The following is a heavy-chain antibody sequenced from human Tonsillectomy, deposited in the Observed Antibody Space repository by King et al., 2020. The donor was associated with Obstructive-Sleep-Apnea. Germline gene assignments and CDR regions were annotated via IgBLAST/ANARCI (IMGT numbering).Heavy chain of an antibody. Sequence: VQLVESGAEVKKPGASVKVSCQASRYTFTGYFIHWVRQAPGQGLEWMGWINPNNGGTNYAQKFQGRVTMTRETSISTAYMELSGLRSDDKAVYYCARSMQQLADNWFDPWGQGTLVTVSS. J-gene: IGHJ5*02. CDR3: ARSMQQLADNWFDP. D-gene: IGHD6-13*01. CDR1: RYTFTGYF. V-gene: IGHV1-2*02. CDR2: INPNNGGT.